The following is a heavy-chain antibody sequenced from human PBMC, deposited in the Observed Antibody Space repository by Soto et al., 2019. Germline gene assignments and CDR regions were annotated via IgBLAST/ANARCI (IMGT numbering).Heavy chain of an antibody. CDR3: ARDQNSGSDLFPHGMDV. CDR2: ISYDGSNK. D-gene: IGHD1-26*01. CDR1: GFTFSSYA. V-gene: IGHV3-30-3*01. Sequence: QVQLVESGGGVVQPGRSLRLSCAASGFTFSSYAMHWVRQAPGKGLEWVAVISYDGSNKYYADSVKGRFTISRDNSKNTLYLQMNSLRAEDTAVYYCARDQNSGSDLFPHGMDVWGQGTTVTVSS. J-gene: IGHJ6*02.